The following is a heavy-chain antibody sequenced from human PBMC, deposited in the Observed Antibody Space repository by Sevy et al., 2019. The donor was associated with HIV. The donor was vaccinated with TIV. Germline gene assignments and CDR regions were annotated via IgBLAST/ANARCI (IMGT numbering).Heavy chain of an antibody. CDR2: INHSGST. V-gene: IGHV4-34*01. CDR3: ARGQRGEMATILLNYFDY. Sequence: SETLSLTCAVYGGSFSGYYWSWIRQPPGKGLEWIGEINHSGSTNYNPSLKSRVTISVDTSKNQFSLKLSSVTAADTAVYYCARGQRGEMATILLNYFDYRGQGTLVTVSS. CDR1: GGSFSGYY. D-gene: IGHD5-12*01. J-gene: IGHJ4*02.